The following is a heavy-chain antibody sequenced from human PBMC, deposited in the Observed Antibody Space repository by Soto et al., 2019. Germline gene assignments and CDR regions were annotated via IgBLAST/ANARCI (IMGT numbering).Heavy chain of an antibody. J-gene: IGHJ6*02. CDR3: ARSQGSSTSLEIYYYYYYGMDV. Sequence: QVQXVXSGAEXXXPGXXXXXSXXASGGXXSSYAISWVRQAPGQGLEWMGGIIPIPGTANYAQKFQGRVTITADESTRTAYMELSSLRSEDTAVYYCARSQGSSTSLEIYYYYYYGMDVWGQGTTVTVSS. D-gene: IGHD2-2*01. V-gene: IGHV1-69*01. CDR1: GGXXSSYA. CDR2: IIPIPGTA.